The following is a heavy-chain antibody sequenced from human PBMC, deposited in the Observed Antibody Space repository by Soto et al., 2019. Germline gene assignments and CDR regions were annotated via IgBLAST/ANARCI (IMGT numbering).Heavy chain of an antibody. J-gene: IGHJ4*02. CDR3: ARGRELLWFGESPSPFDY. CDR1: GYTFTSYD. Sequence: QVQLVQSGAEVKKPGASVKVSCKASGYTFTSYDINWVRQATGQGLEWMGWMNPNSGNTGYAQKFQGRVTMTRNTSISTAYMELSSLRSDDTAVYYCARGRELLWFGESPSPFDYWGQGTLVTVSS. CDR2: MNPNSGNT. D-gene: IGHD3-10*01. V-gene: IGHV1-8*01.